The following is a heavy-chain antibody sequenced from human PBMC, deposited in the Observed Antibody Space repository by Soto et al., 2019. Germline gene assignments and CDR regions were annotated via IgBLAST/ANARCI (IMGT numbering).Heavy chain of an antibody. D-gene: IGHD6-13*01. Sequence: GGSLRLSCAASGFTFSDYYMSWIRQAPGKGLEWVSYISSSGSTIYYADSVKGRFTISRDNAKNSLYLQMNSLRAEDTAVYYCARGSYSSSWYRYYYYYGMDVWGQGTTVTAP. CDR1: GFTFSDYY. V-gene: IGHV3-11*01. CDR2: ISSSGSTI. CDR3: ARGSYSSSWYRYYYYYGMDV. J-gene: IGHJ6*02.